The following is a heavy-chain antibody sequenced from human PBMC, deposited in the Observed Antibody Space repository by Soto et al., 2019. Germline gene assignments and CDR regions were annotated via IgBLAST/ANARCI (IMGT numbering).Heavy chain of an antibody. CDR3: AKGDRYSYAMYYFDY. D-gene: IGHD5-18*01. Sequence: QVQLVESGGGVVQPGMSLRLSCAASGFTFSSYGMHWVRQAPGKGLEWVAVISYDGSNKYYADSVKGRFTISRDNSKNTLYLQMNSLRAEDTAVYYSAKGDRYSYAMYYFDYWGQGTLVTVSS. CDR1: GFTFSSYG. CDR2: ISYDGSNK. J-gene: IGHJ4*02. V-gene: IGHV3-30*18.